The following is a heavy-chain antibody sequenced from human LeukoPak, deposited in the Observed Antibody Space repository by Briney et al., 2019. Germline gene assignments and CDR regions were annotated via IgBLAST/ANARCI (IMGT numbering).Heavy chain of an antibody. CDR3: ASEGSGYYYYYMDV. CDR1: GYTFTSYY. CDR2: INPSGGST. V-gene: IGHV1-46*01. Sequence: GASVKVSCKASGYTFTSYYMHWVRQAPGQGLEWMGIINPSGGSTSYAQKFQGRVTMTRDTSISTAYMELSRLRSDDTAMYYCASEGSGYYYYYMDVWGKGTTVTVSS. D-gene: IGHD3-3*01. J-gene: IGHJ6*03.